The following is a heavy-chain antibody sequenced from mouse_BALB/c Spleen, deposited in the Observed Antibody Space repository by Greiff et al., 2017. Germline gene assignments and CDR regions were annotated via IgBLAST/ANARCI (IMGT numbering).Heavy chain of an antibody. V-gene: IGHV1-82*01. CDR3: ARRNYGSSYYYAMDY. CDR1: GYAFSSSW. D-gene: IGHD1-1*01. CDR2: IYPGDGDT. Sequence: VKLQESGPELVKPGASVKISCKASGYAFSSSWMNWVKQRPGQGLEWIGRIYPGDGDTNYNGKFKGKATLTADKSSSTAYMQLSSLTSVDSAVYFCARRNYGSSYYYAMDYWGQGTSVTVSS. J-gene: IGHJ4*01.